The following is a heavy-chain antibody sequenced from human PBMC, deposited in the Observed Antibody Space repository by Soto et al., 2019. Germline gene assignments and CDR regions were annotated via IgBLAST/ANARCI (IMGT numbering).Heavy chain of an antibody. CDR1: GGTFSSYT. D-gene: IGHD2-21*02. J-gene: IGHJ3*01. V-gene: IGHV1-69*02. CDR2: IIHILGIA. CDR3: ARPRVTAEPRDALDF. Sequence: QVQLVHSGAEVKKPGSSVKFSCKASGGTFSSYTISCVRQAPGQGLEWMGRIIHILGIANHAQKFQGRVTITADKSTSTSDMVLSSMSGAEASVYYCARPRVTAEPRDALDFWGRGTMVTVAS.